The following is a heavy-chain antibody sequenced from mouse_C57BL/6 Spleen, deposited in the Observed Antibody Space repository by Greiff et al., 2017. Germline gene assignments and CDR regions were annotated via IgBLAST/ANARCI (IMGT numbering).Heavy chain of an antibody. CDR3: AVTTVVAFYFDY. CDR1: GYTFTSYW. D-gene: IGHD1-1*01. J-gene: IGHJ2*01. CDR2: IDPNSGGT. Sequence: QVQLKQPGAELVKPGASVKLSCKASGYTFTSYWMHWVKQRPGRGLEWIGRIDPNSGGTKYNEKFKSKATLTVDKHSSTAYLQLSSLTSEYSAVYYCAVTTVVAFYFDYWGQGTTLTVSS. V-gene: IGHV1-72*01.